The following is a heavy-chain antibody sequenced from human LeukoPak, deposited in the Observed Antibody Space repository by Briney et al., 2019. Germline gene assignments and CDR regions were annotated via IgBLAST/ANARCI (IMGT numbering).Heavy chain of an antibody. V-gene: IGHV1-2*02. Sequence: GASVKVSCKTSGYTFTGYYMHWVRQAPGQGLEWMGWINPNSGGTNYAQKFQGRVTMTRDTSISSAYMELSRLRSDDTAVYYCARDNGIVGATSDYWGQGTLVTVSS. CDR1: GYTFTGYY. J-gene: IGHJ4*02. D-gene: IGHD1-26*01. CDR3: ARDNGIVGATSDY. CDR2: INPNSGGT.